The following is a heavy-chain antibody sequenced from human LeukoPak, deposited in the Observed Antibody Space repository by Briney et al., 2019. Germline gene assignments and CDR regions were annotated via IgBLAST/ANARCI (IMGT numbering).Heavy chain of an antibody. CDR1: GFNFNNYE. CDR2: INSDGSST. V-gene: IGHV3-74*01. CDR3: ARGGGYSYGETDY. J-gene: IGHJ4*02. Sequence: GGSLRLSCAGSGFNFNNYEMHGLGQAPGKGRVWVSRINSDGSSTSYADSVKGRFTISRDNAKNTLYLQMNSLRAEDTAVYYCARGGGYSYGETDYWGQGTLVTVSS. D-gene: IGHD5-18*01.